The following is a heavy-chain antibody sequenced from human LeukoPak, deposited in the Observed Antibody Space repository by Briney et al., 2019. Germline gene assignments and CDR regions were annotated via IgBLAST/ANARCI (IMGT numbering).Heavy chain of an antibody. D-gene: IGHD2-2*02. CDR3: ARHGTDYQPLLYHFDY. J-gene: IGHJ4*02. CDR1: GGSISSSSYY. Sequence: SETLSLTCTVSGGSISSSSYYWGWIRQPPGKGLEWIGSIYYSGSTYYNPSLKSRVTISVDTSKNQFSLKLSSVTAADTAVYYCARHGTDYQPLLYHFDYWGQGTLVTVSS. CDR2: IYYSGST. V-gene: IGHV4-39*01.